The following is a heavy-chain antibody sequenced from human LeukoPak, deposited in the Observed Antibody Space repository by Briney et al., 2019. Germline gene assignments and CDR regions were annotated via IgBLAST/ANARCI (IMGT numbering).Heavy chain of an antibody. D-gene: IGHD6-13*01. V-gene: IGHV3-13*01. CDR2: IGTTGDT. CDR1: GFTFSGYD. J-gene: IGHJ4*02. Sequence: GGSLRLSCEASGFTFSGYDMHWVRQATGKGREWVSAIGTTGDTYYSDSVRGRFTISRENAKNSLDLQMNSLRAGDTAVYYCARSPSYSSSWYALDSWGQGTLVTVSS. CDR3: ARSPSYSSSWYALDS.